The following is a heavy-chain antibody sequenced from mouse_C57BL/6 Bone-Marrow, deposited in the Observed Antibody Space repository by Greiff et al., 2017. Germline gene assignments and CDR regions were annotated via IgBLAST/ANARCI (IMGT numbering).Heavy chain of an antibody. CDR3: ARSDPRYFDV. Sequence: EVQLVESGGGLVQPGGSLSLSCAASGFTFTDYYLSWVRQPPGKALEWLGFIRNKANGYTTEYSASVKGRFTISRDNSQSILYLQMNALRAEDSATYYCARSDPRYFDVGGTGTTVTVSS. CDR1: GFTFTDYY. CDR2: IRNKANGYTT. V-gene: IGHV7-3*01. J-gene: IGHJ1*03.